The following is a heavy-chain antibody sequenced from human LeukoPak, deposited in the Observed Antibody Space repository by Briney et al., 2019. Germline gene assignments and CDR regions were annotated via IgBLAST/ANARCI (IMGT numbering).Heavy chain of an antibody. D-gene: IGHD2-2*01. J-gene: IGHJ4*02. Sequence: ASVKVSCKASGGTFSSYATSWVPQAPGQRREWMGGIIPIFGTANSAQTLQGRVTITPDESTSTAYMELSSLRSEDTAVYYCARALSDCSSTSCLNDYLLPGDYWGQGTLVTVSS. CDR1: GGTFSSYA. CDR2: IIPIFGTA. CDR3: ARALSDCSSTSCLNDYLLPGDY. V-gene: IGHV1-69*13.